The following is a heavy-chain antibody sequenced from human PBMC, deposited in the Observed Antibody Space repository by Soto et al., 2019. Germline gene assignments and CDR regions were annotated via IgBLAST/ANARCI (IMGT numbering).Heavy chain of an antibody. V-gene: IGHV1-18*01. CDR3: ARDYYDSSAYYYAPPAT. J-gene: IGHJ5*02. CDR2: ISAYNGNT. Sequence: ASVKVSCKASGYTFTCYGISWVRQAPGQGLEWMGWISAYNGNTNYAQKLQGRVTMTTDTSTSTAYMELRSLRSDDTAVYYCARDYYDSSAYYYAPPATWGQGTLVTVSS. D-gene: IGHD3-22*01. CDR1: GYTFTCYG.